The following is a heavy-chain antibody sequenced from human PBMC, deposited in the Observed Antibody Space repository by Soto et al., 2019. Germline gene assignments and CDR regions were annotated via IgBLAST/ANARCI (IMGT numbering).Heavy chain of an antibody. CDR2: IYYSGST. J-gene: IGHJ5*02. D-gene: IGHD2-15*01. CDR1: GGSISSSSYY. Sequence: SETLSLTCTVSGGSISSSSYYWGWIRQHPGKGLEWIGYIYYSGSTYYNPSLKSRVTISVDTSKNQFSLKLSSVTAADTAVYYCARDPRYCSGGSCYDWFDPWGQGTLVTVSS. CDR3: ARDPRYCSGGSCYDWFDP. V-gene: IGHV4-31*03.